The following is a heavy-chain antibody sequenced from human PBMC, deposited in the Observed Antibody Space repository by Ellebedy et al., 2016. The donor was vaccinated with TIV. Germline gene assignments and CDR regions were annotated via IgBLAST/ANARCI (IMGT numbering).Heavy chain of an antibody. V-gene: IGHV1-3*04. CDR1: GHLFTTYG. D-gene: IGHD2-21*01. CDR3: ATRVWQDPMDV. CDR2: INTGNGNT. J-gene: IGHJ6*02. Sequence: ASVKVSXKASGHLFTTYGIHWVRQAPGQRLEWMGWINTGNGNTKYSQKLQGRVTITRDTSASTAYMELSSLVSEDTAVYYCATRVWQDPMDVWGQGTTVTVSS.